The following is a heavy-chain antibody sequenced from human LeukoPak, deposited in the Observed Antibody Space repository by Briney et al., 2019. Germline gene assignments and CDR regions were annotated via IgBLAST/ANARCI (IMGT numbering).Heavy chain of an antibody. V-gene: IGHV3-64D*06. Sequence: GGSLRLSCSASGSTFSNYAMHWVRQAPGKGLEFVSGISSTGGSTNYPDSVKDRFSISKDNSKNTLYLQMTSLRADDTAVYYCVKDQHCSTISCATRTGFDPWGQGTSVTVSS. D-gene: IGHD2-2*01. CDR3: VKDQHCSTISCATRTGFDP. CDR2: ISSTGGST. CDR1: GSTFSNYA. J-gene: IGHJ5*02.